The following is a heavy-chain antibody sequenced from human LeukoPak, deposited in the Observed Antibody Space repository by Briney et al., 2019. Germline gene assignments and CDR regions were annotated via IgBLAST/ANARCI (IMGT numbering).Heavy chain of an antibody. CDR3: TSNAPVNHYGMDV. J-gene: IGHJ6*02. Sequence: GGSLRLSCTASGFTFGDYAMSWFRQAPGKGLGWVGFIRSKAYGGTTEYAASVKGRFTISRDGSKSIAYLQMNSLKTEDTAVYYCTSNAPVNHYGMDVWGQGTTVTVSS. D-gene: IGHD3-22*01. V-gene: IGHV3-49*01. CDR1: GFTFGDYA. CDR2: IRSKAYGGTT.